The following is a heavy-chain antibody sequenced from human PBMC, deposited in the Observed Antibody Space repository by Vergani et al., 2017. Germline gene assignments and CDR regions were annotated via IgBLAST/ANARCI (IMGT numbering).Heavy chain of an antibody. D-gene: IGHD3-3*01. CDR3: ARARKFRFGVVWENWFDP. V-gene: IGHV3-74*02. Sequence: VQLVQSGGGVVQPGGSLRLSCVASGFTFNEYWMHWARQVPGKGLVWVSGMNGDGDTISYADSVKGRFTISRDNAKNTLFLQMNSLRAEDTAVYYCARARKFRFGVVWENWFDPWGQGTLVTVSS. CDR2: MNGDGDTI. CDR1: GFTFNEYW. J-gene: IGHJ5*02.